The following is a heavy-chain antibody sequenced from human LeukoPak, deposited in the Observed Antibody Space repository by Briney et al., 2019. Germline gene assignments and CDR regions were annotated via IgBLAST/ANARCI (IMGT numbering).Heavy chain of an antibody. Sequence: SQTLSLTCAISGDSVSSNTAVWNWIRQSPSRGLEWLGRTYYRSKWYNDYAESVKRRITINPDTSKNQVSLQLNSVTPEDTAVYYCARDRSSGWSNWFDPWGLGTLVIVSS. V-gene: IGHV6-1*01. CDR2: TYYRSKWYN. J-gene: IGHJ5*02. CDR3: ARDRSSGWSNWFDP. CDR1: GDSVSSNTAV. D-gene: IGHD6-19*01.